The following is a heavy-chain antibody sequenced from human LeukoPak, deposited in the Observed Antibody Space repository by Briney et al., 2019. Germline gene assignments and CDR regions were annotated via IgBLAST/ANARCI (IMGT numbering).Heavy chain of an antibody. V-gene: IGHV3-7*01. D-gene: IGHD6-13*01. CDR1: VFAFSGHW. CDR2: INEDGSEI. CDR3: ARDGVAAGVYFDC. J-gene: IGHJ4*02. Sequence: GGSLRLSCAASVFAFSGHWMSWVCHAPGKGLEWGAKINEDGSEIYYLDSMKGRFTFSRDNAKNSLYLQMNNLRAEHTAVYYCARDGVAAGVYFDCWGQGTLVTVSS.